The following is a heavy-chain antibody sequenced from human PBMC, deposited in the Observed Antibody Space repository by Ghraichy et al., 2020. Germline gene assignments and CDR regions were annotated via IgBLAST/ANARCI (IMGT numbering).Heavy chain of an antibody. CDR3: ARGLGSGWYFDS. CDR1: GFTFSGYW. V-gene: IGHV3-7*03. J-gene: IGHJ4*02. Sequence: GGSLRLSCAASGFTFSGYWMSWVRQAPGKGLEWVAHIKKDGSGKYYVDSVKGRFTISRDNAKNSLYLQMNSLRAEDTAVYYCARGLGSGWYFDSWGQGTRVTVSS. D-gene: IGHD6-19*01. CDR2: IKKDGSGK.